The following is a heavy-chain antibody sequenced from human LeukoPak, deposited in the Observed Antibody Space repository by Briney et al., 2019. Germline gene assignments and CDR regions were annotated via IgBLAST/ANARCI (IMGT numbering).Heavy chain of an antibody. CDR1: GGSFSGYY. Sequence: SETLSLTCAVYGGSFSGYYWSWIRRPPGNGLEWIGEINHSGSTNYNPSLKSRVTISVDTSKNQFSLKLSSVTAADTAVYYCATSGSYYKRYDYWGQGTLVTVSS. CDR3: ATSGSYYKRYDY. V-gene: IGHV4-34*01. CDR2: INHSGST. D-gene: IGHD3-10*01. J-gene: IGHJ4*02.